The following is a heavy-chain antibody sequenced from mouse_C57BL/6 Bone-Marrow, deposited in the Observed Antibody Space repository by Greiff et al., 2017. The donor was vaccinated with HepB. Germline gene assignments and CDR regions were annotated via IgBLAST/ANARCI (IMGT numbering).Heavy chain of an antibody. V-gene: IGHV5-2*01. J-gene: IGHJ2*01. CDR3: ASRWLLPYYFDY. Sequence: EVQLVESGGGLVQPGASLQLSCDSYEYSFPSPAISWFRQTPEKWLELVAAINSDGGSTYYPDTMENRFIISRDNTKKTLYLQMSSLRSEDTALYYCASRWLLPYYFDYWGQGTTLTVSS. CDR1: EYSFPSPA. D-gene: IGHD2-3*01. CDR2: INSDGGST.